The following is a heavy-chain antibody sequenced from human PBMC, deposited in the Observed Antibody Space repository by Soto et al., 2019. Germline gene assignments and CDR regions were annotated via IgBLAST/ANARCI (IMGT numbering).Heavy chain of an antibody. D-gene: IGHD3-10*01. J-gene: IGHJ4*02. Sequence: VRLLESGGGLVQPGGSLRLSCAASGITISNYPMSWVRQAPGKGLEWVSGISGSGDRTYYADSAKGRFTISKDISKNSLSLQVDSLGVDDTAVYFCVKDDGGSPSTPPLWGQGTLVTVSS. CDR3: VKDDGGSPSTPPL. CDR1: GITISNYP. V-gene: IGHV3-23*01. CDR2: ISGSGDRT.